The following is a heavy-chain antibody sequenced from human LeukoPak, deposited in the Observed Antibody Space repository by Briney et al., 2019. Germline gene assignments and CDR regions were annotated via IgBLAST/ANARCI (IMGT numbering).Heavy chain of an antibody. D-gene: IGHD2-2*02. V-gene: IGHV1-2*02. J-gene: IGHJ4*02. CDR2: INPNSGGT. CDR1: GYTFTGYY. CDR3: ARGYCSSTSCYSFDFDY. Sequence: AASVKVSCKVSGYTFTGYYMHWVRQAPGQGLEWMGWINPNSGGTNYAQKFQGRVTMTRDTSISTAYMELSRLRSDDTAVYYCARGYCSSTSCYSFDFDYWGQGTLVSVSS.